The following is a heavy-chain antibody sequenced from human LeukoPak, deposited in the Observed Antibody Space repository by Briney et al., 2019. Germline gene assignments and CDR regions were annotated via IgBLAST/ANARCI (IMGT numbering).Heavy chain of an antibody. CDR2: IYYSGST. Sequence: SETLSLTCTVSGGSISSYYWSWIRQPPGKGLEWIGYIYYSGSTNYNPSLKSRVTISVDTSKNQFSLKLSSVTAADTAVYYCARVTVSAFCDYWGQGTLVTVSS. J-gene: IGHJ4*02. V-gene: IGHV4-59*01. D-gene: IGHD3-10*01. CDR1: GGSISSYY. CDR3: ARVTVSAFCDY.